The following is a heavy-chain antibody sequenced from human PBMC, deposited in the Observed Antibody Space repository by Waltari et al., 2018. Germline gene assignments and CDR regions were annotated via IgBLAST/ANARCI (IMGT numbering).Heavy chain of an antibody. CDR2: IKANTGNP. J-gene: IGHJ4*02. CDR1: GYIFTDYA. D-gene: IGHD2-2*01. CDR3: ARGGASWGNY. Sequence: QVQLVQSGSELKKPGASVKVSCKASGYIFTDYAMNWVRQAPGQGLEYMGWIKANTGNPTYAQGFTGRFVFSVDTSVNTAYLQISSLKAEDTAVYYCARGGASWGNYWGQGTLVTVSS. V-gene: IGHV7-4-1*02.